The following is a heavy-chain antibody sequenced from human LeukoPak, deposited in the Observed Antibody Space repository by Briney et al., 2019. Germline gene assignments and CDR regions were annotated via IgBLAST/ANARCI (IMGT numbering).Heavy chain of an antibody. CDR1: GFTFSSYS. CDR2: ISSSSSYI. D-gene: IGHD3-10*01. CDR3: AREGVTMVRGVIITRTMDV. Sequence: PGGSLRLSCAASGFTFSSYSMNWVRHAPGKGLEWVSSISSSSSYIYYADSVKGRFTTSRDNAKNSLYLQMNSLRAEDTAVYYCAREGVTMVRGVIITRTMDVWGKGTTVTVSS. J-gene: IGHJ6*03. V-gene: IGHV3-21*01.